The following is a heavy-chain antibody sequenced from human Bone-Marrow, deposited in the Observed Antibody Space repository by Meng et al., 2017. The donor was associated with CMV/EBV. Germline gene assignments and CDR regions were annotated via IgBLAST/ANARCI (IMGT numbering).Heavy chain of an antibody. CDR1: GGSISTYY. V-gene: IGHV4-4*07. D-gene: IGHD4-11*01. Sequence: SETLSLTCTISGGSISTYYWSWIRQPAGKGLEWIGRFYTSGSTNYNPSLKSRVTMSVDTSKNQFSLKLSSVTAADTAVYYCARGYSNYRYYYGMDVWGQGTTVTVSS. J-gene: IGHJ6*02. CDR3: ARGYSNYRYYYGMDV. CDR2: FYTSGST.